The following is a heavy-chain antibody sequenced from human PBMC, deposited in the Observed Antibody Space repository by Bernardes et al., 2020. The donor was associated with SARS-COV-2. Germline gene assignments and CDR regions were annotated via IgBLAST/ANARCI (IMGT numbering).Heavy chain of an antibody. J-gene: IGHJ4*02. V-gene: IGHV4-4*02. CDR1: GGSISSSNW. CDR2: SYHSGRT. D-gene: IGHD4-17*01. CDR3: ARVDGDYENSDY. Sequence: SETLSLTCAVSGGSISSSNWWCWVRMPPGKGLEWTGVSYHSGRTNYTPSHKSRVTISVDNSKNQFSLQLSSVTAAGTAVYYCARVDGDYENSDYWGQGTLVTVSS.